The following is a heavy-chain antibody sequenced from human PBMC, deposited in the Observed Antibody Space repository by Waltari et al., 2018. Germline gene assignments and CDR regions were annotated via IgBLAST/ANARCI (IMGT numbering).Heavy chain of an antibody. CDR1: GGTFSSYA. J-gene: IGHJ6*03. CDR2: IIPIFGTA. CDR3: AREAGTTSAYYYYMDV. V-gene: IGHV1-69*13. D-gene: IGHD1-7*01. Sequence: QVQLVQSGAEVKKPGSSVKVSCKASGGTFSSYAIRWVRQAPGQGLEWMGRIIPIFGTANYAQKFQGRVTITADKSTSTAYMELSSLRSEDTAVYYCAREAGTTSAYYYYMDVWGKGTTVTISS.